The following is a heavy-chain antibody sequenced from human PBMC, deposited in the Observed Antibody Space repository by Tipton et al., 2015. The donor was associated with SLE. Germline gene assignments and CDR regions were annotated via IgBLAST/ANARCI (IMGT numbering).Heavy chain of an antibody. V-gene: IGHV4-34*01. CDR1: GGSFSGYY. CDR2: INHSGST. D-gene: IGHD3-22*01. J-gene: IGHJ6*02. CDR3: AREYYYDSSGYPSHYYYGMDV. Sequence: TLSLTCALYGGSFSGYYWNWIRQPPGKGLEWIGEINHSGSTNYNPSLKSRVTISVDTSKNQFSLKLSSVTAADTAVYYCAREYYYDSSGYPSHYYYGMDVWGQGTTVTVSS.